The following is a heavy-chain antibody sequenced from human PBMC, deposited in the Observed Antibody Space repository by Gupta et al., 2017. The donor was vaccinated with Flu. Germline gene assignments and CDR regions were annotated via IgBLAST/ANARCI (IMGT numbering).Heavy chain of an antibody. CDR3: TTDSSGGITFDV. CDR1: GFSFSYAY. J-gene: IGHJ3*01. Sequence: EVQLVESGGGWVKPGGFLRLSCAASGFSFSYAYMNWVRRAPGKGLEWVGRLKSEIDGGTADYAAPVKGRFTISRDDSKNTLWLQMNSLRTEDTAVYYCTTDSSGGITFDVWGQGTPVTVSA. CDR2: LKSEIDGGTA. D-gene: IGHD3-10*01. V-gene: IGHV3-15*01.